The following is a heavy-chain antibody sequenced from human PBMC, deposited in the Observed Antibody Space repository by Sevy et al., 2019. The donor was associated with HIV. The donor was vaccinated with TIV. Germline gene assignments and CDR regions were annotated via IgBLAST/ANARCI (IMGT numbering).Heavy chain of an antibody. CDR1: GFSFSSYG. D-gene: IGHD4-17*01. CDR2: IWFDGSNG. CDR3: ARDHEFYDYGDYGPTFFPDY. J-gene: IGHJ4*02. Sequence: GGSLRLSCAASGFSFSSYGMHWVRQAPGKGLEWVALIWFDGSNGYYADSVKGRFTISRDTSKNTVYLQMNSLRAEDTAVYYCARDHEFYDYGDYGPTFFPDYWGQGNLVTVSS. V-gene: IGHV3-33*01.